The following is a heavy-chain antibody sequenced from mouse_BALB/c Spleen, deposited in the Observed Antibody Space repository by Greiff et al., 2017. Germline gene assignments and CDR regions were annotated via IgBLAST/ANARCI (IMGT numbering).Heavy chain of an antibody. J-gene: IGHJ3*01. CDR2: IWAGGST. V-gene: IGHV2-9*02. Sequence: VKLVESGPGLVAPSQSLSIACTVSGFSLTSYGVHWVRQPPGKGLEWLGVIWAGGSTNYNSALMSRLSISKDNSKSQVFLKMNSLQTDDTAMYYCAREGWDALAYWGQGTLVTVSA. CDR1: GFSLTSYG. CDR3: AREGWDALAY. D-gene: IGHD4-1*01.